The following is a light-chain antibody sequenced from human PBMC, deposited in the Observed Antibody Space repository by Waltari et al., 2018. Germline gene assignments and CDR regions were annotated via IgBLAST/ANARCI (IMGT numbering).Light chain of an antibody. CDR2: GAS. V-gene: IGKV3-15*01. Sequence: EIVLTHSPSTLSVSPGERAILSCRASQTISYNLAWYHQRPGQPPRLLIYGASARAAAIPVRFSGSGSGTEFTLTISGLQSEDFAVYYCQHYHQWPPYTFGQGTKVE. CDR3: QHYHQWPPYT. CDR1: QTISYN. J-gene: IGKJ2*01.